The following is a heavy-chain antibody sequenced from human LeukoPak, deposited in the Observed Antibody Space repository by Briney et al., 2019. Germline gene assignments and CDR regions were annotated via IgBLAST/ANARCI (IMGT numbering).Heavy chain of an antibody. J-gene: IGHJ4*02. CDR1: GFTVSSNY. Sequence: GGSLRLSCAASGFTVSSNYMGWVRQAPGKGLEWVSVIYSGGSTYYADSVKGRFTISRDNSKNTLYLQMNSLRAEDTAVYYCAREGEYCSGGSCYSGYWGQGTLVTVSS. CDR3: AREGEYCSGGSCYSGY. CDR2: IYSGGST. V-gene: IGHV3-66*01. D-gene: IGHD2-15*01.